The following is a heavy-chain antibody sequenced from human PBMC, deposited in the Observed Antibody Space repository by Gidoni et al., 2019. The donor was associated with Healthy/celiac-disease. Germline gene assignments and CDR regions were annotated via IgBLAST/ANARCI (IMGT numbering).Heavy chain of an antibody. J-gene: IGHJ4*02. D-gene: IGHD3-10*01. V-gene: IGHV1-18*04. CDR3: AREGGPGWTPGPRGFDY. Sequence: QVQLVQAGAEGKKPGASVKVHRKASGYTGTSYGISWVRQAPGQGLELMGWISAYNGNTNYAQALQGSVTMTTATSTSTAYMELRSLRSDDTAVYFCAREGGPGWTPGPRGFDYWGQGTLVTVSS. CDR1: GYTGTSYG. CDR2: ISAYNGNT.